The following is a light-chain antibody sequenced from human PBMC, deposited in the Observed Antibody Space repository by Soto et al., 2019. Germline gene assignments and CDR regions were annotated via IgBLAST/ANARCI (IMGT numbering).Light chain of an antibody. V-gene: IGKV1-27*01. Sequence: DIQMTQAPSSLSASVGHRVTITCRARQDISTYLAWYQQKPRKVPKLLISAASTLQSGVPPRCSGSGSGTDFTSTISRVHPEDAATYCCQKYGNAPCTFGGGTKVEIK. CDR3: QKYGNAPCT. CDR2: AAS. CDR1: QDISTY. J-gene: IGKJ4*02.